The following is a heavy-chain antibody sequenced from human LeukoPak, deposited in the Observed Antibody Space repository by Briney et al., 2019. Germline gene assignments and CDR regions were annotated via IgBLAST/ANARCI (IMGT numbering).Heavy chain of an antibody. V-gene: IGHV5-51*01. CDR3: ARRKPDLDYGLDV. Sequence: RAGESLKISCMGSGYRFSTYWIGGVRQMPGKGLEGMGLIYPGDSDTRYSPSFQGEVTVSADKSISTAFLQWSSLKASDTAMYYCARRKPDLDYGLDVWGQGTTVTVSS. J-gene: IGHJ6*02. CDR1: GYRFSTYW. CDR2: IYPGDSDT.